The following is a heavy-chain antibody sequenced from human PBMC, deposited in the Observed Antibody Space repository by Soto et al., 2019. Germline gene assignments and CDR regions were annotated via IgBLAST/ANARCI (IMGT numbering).Heavy chain of an antibody. CDR3: ARVAYDAFDI. D-gene: IGHD3-16*01. V-gene: IGHV3-11*05. Sequence: QVQLVESGGGLVKPGGSLRLSCAASGFTFSDYYMNWIRQAPGKGLEWVSYISSSRSYTNYADSVKGRFTISRDNAKNSLYLPMTSLRAEDTAVYYCARVAYDAFDIWGQGPMVTVSS. CDR1: GFTFSDYY. CDR2: ISSSRSYT. J-gene: IGHJ3*02.